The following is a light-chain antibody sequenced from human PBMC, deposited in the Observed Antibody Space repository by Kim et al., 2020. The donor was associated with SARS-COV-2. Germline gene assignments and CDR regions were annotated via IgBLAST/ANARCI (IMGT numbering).Light chain of an antibody. J-gene: IGKJ5*01. V-gene: IGKV3-11*01. CDR3: QQRSKWPIT. CDR2: DAS. Sequence: SSPGERATLSCRASQTVTYELAWYQQKPVQAPRLLIYDASNRATGVPTKFSGSGSGTDFTLTISSLEPEDFAVYYCQQRSKWPITFGQGTRLEIK. CDR1: QTVTYE.